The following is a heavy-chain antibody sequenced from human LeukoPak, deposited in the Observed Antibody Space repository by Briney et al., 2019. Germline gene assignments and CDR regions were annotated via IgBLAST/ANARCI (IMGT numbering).Heavy chain of an antibody. Sequence: SETLSLSCSVSGGSISSYYWSWIRHPAGKGLEWIGRIDTSGRTNYNPSLKSRVTLSVDTSKNQFSLKLSSVTAADTAVYYCAGCYFATYYYYYHMDVWGKGTTVTVSS. CDR1: GGSISSYY. D-gene: IGHD2-2*01. CDR3: AGCYFATYYYYYHMDV. V-gene: IGHV4-4*07. J-gene: IGHJ6*03. CDR2: IDTSGRT.